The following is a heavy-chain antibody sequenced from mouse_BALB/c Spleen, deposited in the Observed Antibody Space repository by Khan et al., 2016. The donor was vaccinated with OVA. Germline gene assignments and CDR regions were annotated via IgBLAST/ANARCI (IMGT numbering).Heavy chain of an antibody. D-gene: IGHD2-14*01. CDR2: ISSTGST. CDR3: ARSLYYSYGYALDC. Sequence: EVQLQESGPGLVKPSQSLSLTCTVTGYAITSDYAWNWIRQFPGNKLEWMGYISSTGSTSYNPSLKSRISITRDTSKNPFFLQLKSVTTEDTATYYGARSLYYSYGYALDCWGRGTSVTVSS. J-gene: IGHJ4*01. CDR1: GYAITSDYA. V-gene: IGHV3-2*02.